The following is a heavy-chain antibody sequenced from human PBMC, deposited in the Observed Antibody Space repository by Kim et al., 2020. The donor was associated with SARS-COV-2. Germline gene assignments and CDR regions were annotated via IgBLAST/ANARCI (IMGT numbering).Heavy chain of an antibody. CDR2: IYYSGST. D-gene: IGHD3-10*01. CDR1: GGSISSYY. Sequence: SETLSLTCTVSGGSISSYYWSWIRQPPGKGLEWIGYIYYSGSTNYNPSLKSRVTISVDTSKNQFSLKLSSVTAADTAVYYCARDIGYGSGSYRTYNGMDVWGQGTTVTVSS. CDR3: ARDIGYGSGSYRTYNGMDV. V-gene: IGHV4-59*13. J-gene: IGHJ6*02.